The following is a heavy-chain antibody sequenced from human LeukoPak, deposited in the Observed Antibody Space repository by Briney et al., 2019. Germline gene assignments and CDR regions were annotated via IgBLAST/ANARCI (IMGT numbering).Heavy chain of an antibody. V-gene: IGHV4-4*07. D-gene: IGHD3-10*01. J-gene: IGHJ5*02. CDR3: ARGYGSGSNWFDP. CDR2: IYSSGST. Sequence: SETLSLTCTVSGGSISTYYWSWIRQPAGKDLEWIGHIYSSGSTNYNPSLKSRVTMSVDTSKNQLSLKLNAVTAADTAVYYCARGYGSGSNWFDPWGQGTLVIVSS. CDR1: GGSISTYY.